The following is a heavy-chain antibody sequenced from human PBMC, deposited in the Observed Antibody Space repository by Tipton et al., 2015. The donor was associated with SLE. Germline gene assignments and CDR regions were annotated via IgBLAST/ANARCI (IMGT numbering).Heavy chain of an antibody. CDR3: ATRYYDYIWGGSRKYFFDY. J-gene: IGHJ4*02. CDR2: VSPSGDT. CDR1: GYFISTGFY. D-gene: IGHD3-16*01. V-gene: IGHV4-38-2*02. Sequence: TLSLTCTVSGYFISTGFYWGWIRQPPGKGLDWIGHVSPSGDTNYNPSLESRVTISRDTPNNQFSLKLNSVTAADTAIYYCATRYYDYIWGGSRKYFFDYWGQGALVTVSS.